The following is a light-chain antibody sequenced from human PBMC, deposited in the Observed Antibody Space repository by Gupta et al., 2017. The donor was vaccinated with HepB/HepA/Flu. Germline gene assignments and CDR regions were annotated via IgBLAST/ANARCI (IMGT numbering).Light chain of an antibody. CDR3: HVYKDWLIT. CDR1: QSVSNN. V-gene: IGKV3-15*01. Sequence: IVMTQSPATLSVSPGERATLSCRTSQSVSNNLAWYQQKPGQAPRLLIYGASARTTGIPTKFSGSGSVTQFTLRMIILHSEDFAVYYFHVYKDWLITFGEWARLGIK. CDR2: GAS. J-gene: IGKJ5*01.